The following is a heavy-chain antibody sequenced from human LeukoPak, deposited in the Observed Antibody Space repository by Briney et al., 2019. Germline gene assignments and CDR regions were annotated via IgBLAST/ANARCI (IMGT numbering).Heavy chain of an antibody. J-gene: IGHJ4*02. CDR1: GYTFTSYY. D-gene: IGHD1-1*01. CDR3: ARGYNNNWSDY. V-gene: IGHV1-46*01. Sequence: ASVKVSCKASGYTFTSYYMHWVRQAPGRGLEWMSIINPYGGSTTYAQKFQGRVTFTRDTPTSTVYMELSSLRSEDTAVYYCARGYNNNWSDYWGQGTLVTVSS. CDR2: INPYGGST.